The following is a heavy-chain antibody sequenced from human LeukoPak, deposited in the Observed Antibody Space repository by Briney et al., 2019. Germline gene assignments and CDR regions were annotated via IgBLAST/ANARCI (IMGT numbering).Heavy chain of an antibody. V-gene: IGHV4-39*01. D-gene: IGHD3-16*01. CDR3: ARHPRGSSHLGYYMDV. CDR2: IYYSGST. CDR1: GGSISSSSYY. J-gene: IGHJ6*03. Sequence: PSETLSLTCTVSGGSISSSSYYWGWIHQPPGKGLEWIGSIYYSGSTYYNPSLKSRVTISVDTSKNQFSLKLSSVTAADTAVYCCARHPRGSSHLGYYMDVWGKGTTVTVSS.